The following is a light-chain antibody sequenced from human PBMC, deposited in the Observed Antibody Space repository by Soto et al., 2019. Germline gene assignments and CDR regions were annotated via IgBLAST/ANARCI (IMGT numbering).Light chain of an antibody. V-gene: IGKV1-12*01. J-gene: IGKJ1*01. Sequence: DIQMTQSPSSVSASVGDRVTITCRASQDIGTYLVWYQQKPGKAPNLLICDASSLQGGVPSRFSGSGSGTEFTLTISRLQPDDFGTYYCQQANTFPLAFGQGTKVEIK. CDR3: QQANTFPLA. CDR1: QDIGTY. CDR2: DAS.